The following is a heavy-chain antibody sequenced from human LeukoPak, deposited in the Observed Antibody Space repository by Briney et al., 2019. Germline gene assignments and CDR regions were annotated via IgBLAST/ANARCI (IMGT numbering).Heavy chain of an antibody. CDR2: INPNSGGT. Sequence: LAASVKVSCKASGYTFTGYYMHWVRQAPGQGLEWMGWINPNSGGTNYAQKFQGRVTMTRDTSISTAYMELSRLRSDDTAVYYCARSTPFTVTTRRGFYYYYMDVWGKGTTVTVSS. D-gene: IGHD4-17*01. V-gene: IGHV1-2*03. CDR1: GYTFTGYY. CDR3: ARSTPFTVTTRRGFYYYYMDV. J-gene: IGHJ6*03.